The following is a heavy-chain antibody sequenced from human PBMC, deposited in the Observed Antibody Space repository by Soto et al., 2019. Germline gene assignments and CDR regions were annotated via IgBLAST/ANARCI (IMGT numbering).Heavy chain of an antibody. D-gene: IGHD1-7*01. CDR2: ISAYNGNT. Sequence: ASVKVSFKASGYTFTSYGISWVRQAPGQGLEWMGWISAYNGNTNYAQKLQGRVTMTTDTSTSTAYMELRSLRSDDTAVYYCARDWVELSVNYYYYGMDVWGQGTTVTVSS. V-gene: IGHV1-18*01. CDR3: ARDWVELSVNYYYYGMDV. J-gene: IGHJ6*01. CDR1: GYTFTSYG.